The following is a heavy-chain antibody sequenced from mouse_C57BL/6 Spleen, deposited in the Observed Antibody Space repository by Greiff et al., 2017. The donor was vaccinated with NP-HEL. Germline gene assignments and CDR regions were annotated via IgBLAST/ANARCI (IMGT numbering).Heavy chain of an antibody. J-gene: IGHJ4*01. CDR3: TTCTTGYYAMDY. CDR2: IDPEDGDT. CDR1: GFNIKDYY. Sequence: EVQLQQSGAELVRPGASVKLSCTASGFNIKDYYMHWVKQRPEQGLEWIGRIDPEDGDTEYAPKFQGKATMTADTSSNTAYLQLSSLTSEDTAVYYCTTCTTGYYAMDYWGQGTSVTVSS. V-gene: IGHV14-1*01. D-gene: IGHD5-1*01.